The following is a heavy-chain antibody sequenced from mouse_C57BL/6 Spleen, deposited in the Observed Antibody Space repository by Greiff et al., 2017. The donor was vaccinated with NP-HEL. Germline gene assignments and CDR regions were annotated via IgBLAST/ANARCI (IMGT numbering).Heavy chain of an antibody. D-gene: IGHD4-1*01. CDR1: GYAFSSSW. CDR3: AGGGTGWYFDV. V-gene: IGHV1-82*01. CDR2: IYPGDGDT. J-gene: IGHJ1*03. Sequence: QVQLQQSGPELVKPGASVKISCKASGYAFSSSWMNWVKQRPGKGLEWIGRIYPGDGDTNYNGKFKGKATLTADKSSSTAYMQLSSLTSEDSAVYFCAGGGTGWYFDVWGTGTTVTVSS.